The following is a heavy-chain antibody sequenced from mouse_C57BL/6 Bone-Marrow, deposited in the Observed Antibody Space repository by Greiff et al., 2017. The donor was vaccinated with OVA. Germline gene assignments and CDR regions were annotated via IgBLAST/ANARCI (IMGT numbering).Heavy chain of an antibody. D-gene: IGHD4-1*01. CDR2: IWSGGST. CDR3: ARKNCYAMDY. V-gene: IGHV2-2*01. J-gene: IGHJ4*01. CDR1: GFSLTSYG. Sequence: VKLMESGTGLVQPSQSLSITCTVSGFSLTSYGVHWVRQSPGKGLEWLGVIWSGGSTDYNAAFISRLSISKDNSKSQVFFKMNSLQADDTAIYYCARKNCYAMDYWGQGTSVTVSS.